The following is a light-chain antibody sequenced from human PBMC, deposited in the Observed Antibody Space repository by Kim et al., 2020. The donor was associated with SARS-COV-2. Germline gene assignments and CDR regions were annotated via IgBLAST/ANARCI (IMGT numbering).Light chain of an antibody. CDR2: LDGHGSH. CDR3: QTWDTGVRL. Sequence: SAKRPLSLSGGPSSDAIAWRQQQPGKGPRFLMRLDGHGSHNKGDGIPDRFSGSSAGADRYLTISSLQSEDEADYYCQTWDTGVRLFGGGTKLTVL. J-gene: IGLJ3*02. V-gene: IGLV4-69*01. CDR1: GGPSSDA.